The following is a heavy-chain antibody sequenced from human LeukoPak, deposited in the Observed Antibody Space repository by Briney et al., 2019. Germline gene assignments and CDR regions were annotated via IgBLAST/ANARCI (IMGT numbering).Heavy chain of an antibody. CDR3: ARGSGYCSGGSCYFDAFDI. CDR2: LYHSGST. Sequence: SDTLSLTCAVSGGYISSGGYSWIWIPQPPGKPLEWIGYLYHSGSTYYNPSLKSRVTISVDRSKNQFSLKLSSVTAADTAVYYCARGSGYCSGGSCYFDAFDIWGQGTMVTVSS. J-gene: IGHJ3*02. D-gene: IGHD2-15*01. V-gene: IGHV4-30-2*01. CDR1: GGYISSGGYS.